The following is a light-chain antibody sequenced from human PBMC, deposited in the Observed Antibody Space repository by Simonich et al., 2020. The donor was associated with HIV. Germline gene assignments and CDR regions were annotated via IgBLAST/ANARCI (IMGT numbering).Light chain of an antibody. CDR2: GAS. CDR3: QQYNNWPFT. V-gene: IGKV3-15*01. CDR1: QSVSSN. Sequence: EIVMTQSPATLSVSPGERATLPCRASQSVSSNLAWYQQKPGQAPRLLIYGASTRATGIPARFSGSGSGTEFTLTISSMPSEDFAVYYCQQYNNWPFTFGPGTKVDIK. J-gene: IGKJ3*01.